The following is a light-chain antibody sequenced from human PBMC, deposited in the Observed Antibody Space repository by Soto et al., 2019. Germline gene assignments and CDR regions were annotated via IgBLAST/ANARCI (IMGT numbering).Light chain of an antibody. V-gene: IGKV3-20*01. J-gene: IGKJ1*01. Sequence: IELTQSPGSLSLSPGERATLSCRASQSVSSSYLAWYQQKPGQAPKLLIYGASSRATGIPDRFSGSGSGTDFTLTISRLEPEDFAVYYCQQYGSSPGTFGQGTKVEIK. CDR1: QSVSSSY. CDR2: GAS. CDR3: QQYGSSPGT.